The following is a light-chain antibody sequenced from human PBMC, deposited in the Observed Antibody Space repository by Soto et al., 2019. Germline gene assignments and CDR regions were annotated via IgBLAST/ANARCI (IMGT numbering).Light chain of an antibody. CDR1: QGMRND. CDR3: LQHNSYPLT. J-gene: IGKJ1*01. CDR2: AAS. V-gene: IGKV1-17*01. Sequence: DIQMTQSPSSLSSSGGDRATITCRASQGMRNDLGWYQQKAGKAPKRLIYAASSLQSGVPSRFSGSGSGTEFTLTISSLQPEDFATYYCLQHNSYPLTFGQGTKVEIK.